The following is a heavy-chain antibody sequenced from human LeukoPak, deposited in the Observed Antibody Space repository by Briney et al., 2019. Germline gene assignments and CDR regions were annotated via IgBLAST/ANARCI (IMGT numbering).Heavy chain of an antibody. J-gene: IGHJ4*02. CDR1: GGSISSYY. CDR2: IYTSGST. D-gene: IGHD6-6*01. CDR3: ASAPSIAARRFDY. Sequence: SETLSLTCTVSGGSISSYYWSWIRQPPGKGLEWIGYIYTSGSTNYNPSLKSRVTISVDTSKNQSSLKLSSVTAADTAVYYCASAPSIAARRFDYWGQGTLVTVSS. V-gene: IGHV4-4*09.